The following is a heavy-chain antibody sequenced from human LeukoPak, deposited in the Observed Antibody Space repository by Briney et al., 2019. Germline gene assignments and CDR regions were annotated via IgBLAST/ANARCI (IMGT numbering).Heavy chain of an antibody. CDR3: ARDKIAATGLNWFDP. D-gene: IGHD6-13*01. CDR2: ISFDESKK. V-gene: IGHV3-30-3*01. Sequence: GGSLRLSCAASGFTFSSYAMHWVRQAPGKGLEWVAVISFDESKKYYADSVKGRFTISRGNSKNTLYLQMNSLRTEDTAVYSCARDKIAATGLNWFDPWGQGTLVTVSS. J-gene: IGHJ5*02. CDR1: GFTFSSYA.